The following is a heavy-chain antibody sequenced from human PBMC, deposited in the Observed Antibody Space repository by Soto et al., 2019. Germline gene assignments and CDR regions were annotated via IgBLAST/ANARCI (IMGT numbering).Heavy chain of an antibody. CDR2: IYSTGRA. CDR3: ARSGHSLGGVM. Sequence: QVQLQESGPGLVRPSETLSLTCTVSGASMCNYYGSWIRKSPGKGLEYIGYIYSTGRADYNPSLKSWVTLSVDTSSQRFSLRLSSVTVADTAIYYCARSGHSLGGVMWGQGTLVTVSS. D-gene: IGHD3-16*01. J-gene: IGHJ4*02. CDR1: GASMCNYY. V-gene: IGHV4-59*01.